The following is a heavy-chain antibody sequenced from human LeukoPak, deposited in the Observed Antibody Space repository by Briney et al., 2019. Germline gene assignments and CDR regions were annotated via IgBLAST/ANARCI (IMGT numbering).Heavy chain of an antibody. CDR2: INPSGGST. Sequence: GASVKVSCKASGGTFSSYAISWVRQAPGQGLEWMGRINPSGGSTSYAQKFQGRVTMTRDTSTSTVYMELSSLRSEDTAVYYCATVASGSYSYFDYWGQGTLVTVSS. CDR1: GGTFSSYA. V-gene: IGHV1-46*01. CDR3: ATVASGSYSYFDY. D-gene: IGHD1-26*01. J-gene: IGHJ4*02.